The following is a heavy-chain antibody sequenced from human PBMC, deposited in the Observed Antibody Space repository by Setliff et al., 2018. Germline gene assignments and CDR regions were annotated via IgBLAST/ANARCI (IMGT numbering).Heavy chain of an antibody. V-gene: IGHV4-59*12. CDR3: ARYPRRGNGWYPYYVDV. J-gene: IGHJ6*03. CDR2: VFYGGST. Sequence: SETLSLTCAVSGASTTTYYWSWIRQPPGKGLEWIGYVFYGGSTKFNPPLKSRASISVDTTKNQFSLRLTSVTAADSAVYFCARYPRRGNGWYPYYVDVWGKGTTVTVSS. CDR1: GASTTTYY. D-gene: IGHD6-19*01.